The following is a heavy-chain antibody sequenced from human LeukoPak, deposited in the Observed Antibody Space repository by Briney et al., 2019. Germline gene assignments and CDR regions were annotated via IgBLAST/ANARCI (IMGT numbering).Heavy chain of an antibody. Sequence: GSLRLSCAASGFTFSSYSMNWVRQAPGKGLEWVSSISSGGSYIYYADSVKGRFTISRDNAKNSLYLQMNSLRAEDTAVYYCATSLQAVVDYWGQGTLVTVSS. CDR2: ISSGGSYI. CDR1: GFTFSSYS. V-gene: IGHV3-21*01. CDR3: ATSLQAVVDY. J-gene: IGHJ4*02.